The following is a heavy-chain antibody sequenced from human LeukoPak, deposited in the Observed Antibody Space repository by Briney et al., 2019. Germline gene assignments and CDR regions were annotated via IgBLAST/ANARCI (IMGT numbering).Heavy chain of an antibody. CDR1: GYTFTGYY. D-gene: IGHD3-10*01. J-gene: IGHJ4*02. CDR2: INPNSGGT. CDR3: ARAMVRGSILDY. Sequence: GASVKVSCRASGYTFTGYYMHWVRQAPGQGLEWMGWINPNSGGTNYAQKFQGRVTMTRDTSISTAYMELSRLRSDDTAVYYCARAMVRGSILDYWGQGTLVTVSS. V-gene: IGHV1-2*02.